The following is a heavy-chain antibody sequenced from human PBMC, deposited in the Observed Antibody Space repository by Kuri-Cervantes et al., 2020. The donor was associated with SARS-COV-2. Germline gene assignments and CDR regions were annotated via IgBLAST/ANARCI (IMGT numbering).Heavy chain of an antibody. D-gene: IGHD5-18*01. J-gene: IGHJ6*02. CDR2: ISSSSSYI. Sequence: GESLKISCAASGFTFSSYSMNWVRQAPGKGLEWVSSISSSSSYIYYADSVKGRFTISRDNAKNSLYLQMNSLRAEDTAVYYCANGTAMVTASYYYGMDVWGQGTTVTVSS. V-gene: IGHV3-21*01. CDR3: ANGTAMVTASYYYGMDV. CDR1: GFTFSSYS.